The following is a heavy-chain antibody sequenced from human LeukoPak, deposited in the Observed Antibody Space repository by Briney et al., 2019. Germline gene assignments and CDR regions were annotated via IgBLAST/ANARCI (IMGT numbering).Heavy chain of an antibody. CDR2: IFYSGST. D-gene: IGHD2-2*01. J-gene: IGHJ5*02. CDR1: GGSTSSSSYY. V-gene: IGHV4-39*01. CDR3: ARHVVVPVKFDP. Sequence: SETLSLTCTVSGGSTSSSSYYWGWIRQPPGKGLEWIGSIFYSGSTYYNPSLKSRVTISVDTSKIQFSLKLSSVTAADTAVYYCARHVVVPVKFDPWGQGTLVTVSS.